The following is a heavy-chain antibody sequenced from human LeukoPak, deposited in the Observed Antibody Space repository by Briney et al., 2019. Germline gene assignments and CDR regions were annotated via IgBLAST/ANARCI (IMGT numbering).Heavy chain of an antibody. CDR1: GFTFSSYA. J-gene: IGHJ4*02. V-gene: IGHV3-23*01. D-gene: IGHD6-13*01. CDR3: AKASSSWYGVSEY. CDR2: ISGSGGST. Sequence: AGGSLRLSCAASGFTFSSYAMSWVRQAPGKGLEWVSAISGSGGSTYYADSAKGRLTISRDNSKNTLYLQMNSLRAEDTAVYYCAKASSSWYGVSEYWGQGTLVTVSS.